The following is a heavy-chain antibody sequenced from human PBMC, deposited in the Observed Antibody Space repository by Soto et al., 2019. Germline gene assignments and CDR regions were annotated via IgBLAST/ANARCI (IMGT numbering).Heavy chain of an antibody. D-gene: IGHD1-26*01. CDR2: IYHSGST. J-gene: IGHJ5*02. Sequence: QVQLQESGPGLVKPSGTLSLTCAVSSGSIRSSNWWSWVLQPPGRGLEWIGEIYHSGSTNYNPSLKRRVTISVDKSKNQFALKLSSVTAADTAVYDCARAGSPGWGNWFDPWGQGTLVTVSS. CDR3: ARAGSPGWGNWFDP. CDR1: SGSIRSSNW. V-gene: IGHV4-4*02.